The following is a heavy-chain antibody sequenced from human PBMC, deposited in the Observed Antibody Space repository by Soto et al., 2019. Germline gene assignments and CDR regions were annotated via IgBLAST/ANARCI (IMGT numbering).Heavy chain of an antibody. V-gene: IGHV1-46*02. CDR3: ARGSLHCGGDCYNDY. J-gene: IGHJ4*02. D-gene: IGHD2-21*02. CDR1: GYTFNGYY. CDR2: INPSGGST. Sequence: GASVKVSCKASGYTFNGYYMHWVRQAPGQGLEWMGIINPSGGSTSYAQKFQGRVTMTRDTSTSTVYMELSSLRSEDTAVYYCARGSLHCGGDCYNDYWGQGTLVNVSS.